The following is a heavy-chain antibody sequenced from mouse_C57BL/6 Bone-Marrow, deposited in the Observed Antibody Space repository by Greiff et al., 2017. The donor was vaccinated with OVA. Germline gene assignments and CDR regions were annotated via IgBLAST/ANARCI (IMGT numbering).Heavy chain of an antibody. CDR1: GFNIKDDY. Sequence: VQLQQSGAELVRPGASVKLSCTASGFNIKDDYMHWVKQRPEQGLEWIGWIDPENGDTEYASKFQGKATITADTSSNTAYLQLSSLTSEDTAVYYCTTCPYYYGSSYAMDYWGQGTSVTVSS. D-gene: IGHD1-1*01. V-gene: IGHV14-4*01. CDR2: IDPENGDT. J-gene: IGHJ4*01. CDR3: TTCPYYYGSSYAMDY.